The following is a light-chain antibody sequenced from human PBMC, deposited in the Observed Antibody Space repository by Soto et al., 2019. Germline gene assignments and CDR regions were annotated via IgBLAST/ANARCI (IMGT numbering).Light chain of an antibody. Sequence: EIVLTQSPATLSVSPGETATLSCRASQSVGSAVAWYQHRPGQAPRLLIVAASIRATGVPGRFSGGGSGTEFTLTISGLQSEDFAVYYCQHYINWPPLTFGGGTTVDI. CDR1: QSVGSA. J-gene: IGKJ4*01. CDR3: QHYINWPPLT. V-gene: IGKV3-15*01. CDR2: AAS.